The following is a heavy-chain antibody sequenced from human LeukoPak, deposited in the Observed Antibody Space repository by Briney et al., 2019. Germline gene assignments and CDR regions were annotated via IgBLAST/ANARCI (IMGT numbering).Heavy chain of an antibody. J-gene: IGHJ3*02. CDR2: INPNSGGT. V-gene: IGHV1-2*06. Sequence: GASVKVSCKASGYTFTSFAISWVRQAPGQGLEWMGRINPNSGGTNYAQKFQGRVTMTRDTSISTVYMELSRLSSDDTAVYYCARDLKWSFDIWGQGTMVTVSS. D-gene: IGHD2-15*01. CDR1: GYTFTSFA. CDR3: ARDLKWSFDI.